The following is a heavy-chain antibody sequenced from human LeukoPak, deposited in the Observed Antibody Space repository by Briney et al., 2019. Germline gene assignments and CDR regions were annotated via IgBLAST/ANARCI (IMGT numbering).Heavy chain of an antibody. J-gene: IGHJ4*02. CDR3: AGNPGYSSGWYMDPDY. CDR2: ISSSSSYI. Sequence: GGSLRLSCAASGFTFSSYSMNWVRQAPGKGLEWVSSISSSSSYIYYADSVKGRFTISRDNAKNSLYLQMNSLRAEDTAVYYCAGNPGYSSGWYMDPDYWGQGTLVTVSS. D-gene: IGHD6-19*01. V-gene: IGHV3-21*01. CDR1: GFTFSSYS.